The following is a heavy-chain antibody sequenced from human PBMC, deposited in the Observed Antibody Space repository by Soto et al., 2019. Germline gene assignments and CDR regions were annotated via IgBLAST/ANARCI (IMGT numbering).Heavy chain of an antibody. J-gene: IGHJ3*02. CDR3: ARWGSGYDAGAFDI. Sequence: SETLSLTCTVSGGSISSYYWSWIRQPPGKGLEWIGYIYYSGSTNYNPSLKSRVTISVDTSKNQFSLKLSSVTAADTAVYYCARWGSGYDAGAFDIWGQGTMVTVSS. CDR2: IYYSGST. V-gene: IGHV4-59*01. D-gene: IGHD5-12*01. CDR1: GGSISSYY.